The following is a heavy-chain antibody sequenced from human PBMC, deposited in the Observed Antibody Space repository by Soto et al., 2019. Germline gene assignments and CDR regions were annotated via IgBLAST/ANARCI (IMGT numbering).Heavy chain of an antibody. V-gene: IGHV2-5*02. Sequence: QITLKESGPTLVKPTQTLTLTSTVSGFALSTGGVGVGWIRQPPGKALEGLALIYWDDDKRYSPSLKSTLTVTKDTSKNQVVLTMTNMDPVDTATYYCAHRQSYYYDSSGYYPYFDYWGQGTLVTVSS. CDR2: IYWDDDK. D-gene: IGHD3-22*01. CDR1: GFALSTGGVG. CDR3: AHRQSYYYDSSGYYPYFDY. J-gene: IGHJ4*02.